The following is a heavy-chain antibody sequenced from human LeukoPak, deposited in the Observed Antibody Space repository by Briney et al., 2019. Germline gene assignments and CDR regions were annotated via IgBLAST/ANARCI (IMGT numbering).Heavy chain of an antibody. D-gene: IGHD3-22*01. CDR2: IYYSGST. V-gene: IGHV4-30-4*01. J-gene: IGHJ6*02. Sequence: SETLSLTCTVSGGSISSGDYYWSWIRQPPGKGLEWIGYIYYSGSTYYNPSLKSRVTISVDTSKNQFSLKLSSVTAADTAVYYCARDSASNYYDSSGYRGMDVWGQGTTVTVSS. CDR3: ARDSASNYYDSSGYRGMDV. CDR1: GGSISSGDYY.